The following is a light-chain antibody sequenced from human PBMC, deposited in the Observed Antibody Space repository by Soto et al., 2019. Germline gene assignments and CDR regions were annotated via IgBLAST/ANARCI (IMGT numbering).Light chain of an antibody. J-gene: IGKJ1*01. CDR1: QSVTSTY. CDR3: QQYGTSPVT. V-gene: IGKV3-20*01. Sequence: EIVLTQSPGTLSLSPGARATLSCRASQSVTSTYVAWYQQKNGQAPRLLIFDASTRAPDIPDRFSGRGSGTDFTLTISSLEPEDFAVYFCQQYGTSPVTFGQGTKVEIK. CDR2: DAS.